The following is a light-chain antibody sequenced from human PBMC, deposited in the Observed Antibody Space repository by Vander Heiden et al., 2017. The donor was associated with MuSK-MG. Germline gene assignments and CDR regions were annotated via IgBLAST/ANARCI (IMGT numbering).Light chain of an antibody. V-gene: IGKV1-39*01. CDR3: QQSYSTPL. CDR2: AAS. CDR1: QSISSY. J-gene: IGKJ4*01. Sequence: DIQMTQSPSSLSASVGDRVTITCRASQSISSYLNWYQQKPGKAPKLLIYAASSLQSGVPSRFSGSGSGTDFTLTISSLQPEHFATYYCQQSYSTPLFGGGTKVXIK.